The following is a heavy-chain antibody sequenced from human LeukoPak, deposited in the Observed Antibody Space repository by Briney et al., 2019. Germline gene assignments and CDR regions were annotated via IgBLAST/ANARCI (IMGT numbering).Heavy chain of an antibody. CDR2: ISITGKTT. J-gene: IGHJ4*02. D-gene: IGHD6-13*01. CDR1: GFTFSSYA. Sequence: GGSLRLSCAASGFTFSSYAMSWVRQAPGKGLEWVSVISITGKTTYYADSVKGRFTISRDNSKNTLYLQMSSLSAEDTAVYYCAKTQGYSKPSSFDYWGQGTLVTVSS. V-gene: IGHV3-23*01. CDR3: AKTQGYSKPSSFDY.